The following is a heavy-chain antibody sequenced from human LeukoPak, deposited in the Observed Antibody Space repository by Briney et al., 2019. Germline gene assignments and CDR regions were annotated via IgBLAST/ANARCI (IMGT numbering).Heavy chain of an antibody. J-gene: IGHJ5*02. Sequence: GGSLRLSCAASGFTFSSYWMSWVRQAPGKGLEWVANIKQDGSEKYYEDSVKGRFTISRDNAKNLLDLQMNSLRAEDTAVYYCAREDGSGYYNWFDPWGQGTLVTVSS. CDR3: AREDGSGYYNWFDP. CDR2: IKQDGSEK. V-gene: IGHV3-7*01. D-gene: IGHD3-22*01. CDR1: GFTFSSYW.